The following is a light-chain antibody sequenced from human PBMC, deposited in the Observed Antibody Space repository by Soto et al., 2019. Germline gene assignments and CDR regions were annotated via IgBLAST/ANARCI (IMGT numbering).Light chain of an antibody. V-gene: IGKV1-5*03. CDR2: KAS. Sequence: DIQMTQSPSTLSASVGDRVTITCRASQSISSWLAWYQQKPGKAPKLLIYKASSLDSGVPSRFSGSGSGTEFTLTISSLQPDDFATYYCQQDNNLYTFGQGTKLEIK. CDR1: QSISSW. J-gene: IGKJ2*01. CDR3: QQDNNLYT.